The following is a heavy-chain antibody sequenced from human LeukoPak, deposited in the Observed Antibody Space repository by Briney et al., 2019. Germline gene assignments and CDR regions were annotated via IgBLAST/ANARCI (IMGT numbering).Heavy chain of an antibody. V-gene: IGHV3-21*01. D-gene: IGHD4-11*01. CDR1: GFTFSSYS. CDR2: ISSSSSYI. J-gene: IGHJ4*02. Sequence: AGGSLRLSCAASGFTFSSYSMNWVRQAPGKGLDWVSSISSSSSYIYYADSVKGRFTISRDNAKNSLYLQMNSLRAEDTAVYYCARLGGYSKSFDYWGQGTLVTVSS. CDR3: ARLGGYSKSFDY.